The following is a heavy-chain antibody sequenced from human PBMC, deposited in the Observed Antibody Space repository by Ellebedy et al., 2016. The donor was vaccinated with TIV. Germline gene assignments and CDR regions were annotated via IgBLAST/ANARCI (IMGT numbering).Heavy chain of an antibody. D-gene: IGHD1-7*01. V-gene: IGHV2-5*01. CDR2: IYGNDDK. CDR3: AHRQNYSFDY. Sequence: SGPTLVKPTQTLTLTCTFSGFLLNTGGVAVGWIRQPPGKALEWLALIYGNDDKRYSPSLKSRLAITKDTSKNQVVLTMTNVDPVDTATYYCAHRQNYSFDYWGQGTLVTVSS. CDR1: GFLLNTGGVA. J-gene: IGHJ4*02.